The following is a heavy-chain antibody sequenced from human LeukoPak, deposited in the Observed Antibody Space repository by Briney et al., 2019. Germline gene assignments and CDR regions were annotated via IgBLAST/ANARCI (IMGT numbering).Heavy chain of an antibody. V-gene: IGHV4-59*01. D-gene: IGHD6-13*01. CDR2: VYYSGST. J-gene: IGHJ4*02. CDR3: ARAGYSSSWYLD. CDR1: GGSISSYY. Sequence: SETLSLTCTVSGGSISSYYWSWIRQPPGKGLEWIGYVYYSGSTNYNPSLKSRVTISVDTSKNQFSLKLSSVTAADTAVYYCARAGYSSSWYLDWGQGTLVTVSS.